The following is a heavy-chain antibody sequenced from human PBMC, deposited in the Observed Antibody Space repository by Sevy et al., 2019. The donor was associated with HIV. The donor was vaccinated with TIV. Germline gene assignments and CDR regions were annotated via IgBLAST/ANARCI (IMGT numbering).Heavy chain of an antibody. D-gene: IGHD3-9*01. V-gene: IGHV3-15*01. J-gene: IGHJ4*02. CDR1: GFTFSNAW. CDR3: ATGLGRSDFDY. Sequence: GGSLRLSCAASGFTFSNAWMSWVRQAPGKGLEWVGRIKSKTDGGTRELAVPVKGRIIISSDDSGNTLYLQMNSLKIEDTGVYYCATGLGRSDFDYWGQGTLVTVSS. CDR2: IKSKTDGGTR.